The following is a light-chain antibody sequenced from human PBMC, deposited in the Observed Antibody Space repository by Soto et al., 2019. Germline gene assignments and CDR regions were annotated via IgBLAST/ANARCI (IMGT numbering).Light chain of an antibody. CDR3: CSYAGSHSLYV. CDR2: DVG. J-gene: IGLJ1*01. V-gene: IGLV2-11*01. Sequence: QSALTQPRSVSGSPGQSVTISCTGTSSDVGGYNYVSWYQQHPGKAPKLMIYDVGKRPSGVPDRFSGSKSGNTASLTISGLQAEDEADYYCCSYAGSHSLYVFGTGTKLTVL. CDR1: SSDVGGYNY.